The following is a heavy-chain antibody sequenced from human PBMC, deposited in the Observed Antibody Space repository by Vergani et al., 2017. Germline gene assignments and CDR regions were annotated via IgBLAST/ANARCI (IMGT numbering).Heavy chain of an antibody. Sequence: QVQLQQWGATVLKPSETLSLTCAVYGGSFSGYYWSWIRQPPGKGLEWIGEINHSGSTNYNPSLKSRVTISVDTSKNQFSLKLSSVTAADTAVYYCARRPYYYDSSGYSKYYYYGMDVWGQGTTVTVSS. D-gene: IGHD3-22*01. CDR3: ARRPYYYDSSGYSKYYYYGMDV. V-gene: IGHV4-34*02. J-gene: IGHJ6*02. CDR1: GGSFSGYY. CDR2: INHSGST.